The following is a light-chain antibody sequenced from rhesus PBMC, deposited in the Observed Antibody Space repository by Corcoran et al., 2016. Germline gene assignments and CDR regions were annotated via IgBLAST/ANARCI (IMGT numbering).Light chain of an antibody. J-gene: IGKJ4*01. CDR2: KAS. CDR3: QQYGSSPLT. V-gene: IGKV1-22*01. Sequence: DIQMTQSPSSLSASLGDTVTTTRWVSKSISSWLAWYQQNTGKAPKLLSYKASTLQSGVPSRFSGSGSGTDFTLTVSSLQSEDFATYCCQQYGSSPLTFGGGAKVQFK. CDR1: KSISSW.